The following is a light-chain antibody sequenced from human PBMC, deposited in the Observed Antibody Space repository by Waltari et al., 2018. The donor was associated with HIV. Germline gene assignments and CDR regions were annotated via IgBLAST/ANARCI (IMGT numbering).Light chain of an antibody. V-gene: IGLV1-47*01. CDR2: TNN. Sequence: QSVLPQPPSASGTPGQRVTIYCSGSSSNIGRNYVYWYQQLQGTAPKLLIYTNNQRPSGVPDRFSGSKSGTSASLAISGLRSEDEADYYCAAWNDNLSGYVFGTGTKVTV. CDR1: SSNIGRNY. CDR3: AAWNDNLSGYV. J-gene: IGLJ1*01.